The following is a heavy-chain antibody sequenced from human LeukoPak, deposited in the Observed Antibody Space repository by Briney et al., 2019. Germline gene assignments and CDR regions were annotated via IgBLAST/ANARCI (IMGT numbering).Heavy chain of an antibody. J-gene: IGHJ3*02. V-gene: IGHV3-20*04. D-gene: IGHD2-21*02. CDR3: ARGSIVVVTAISDAFDI. CDR2: INWNGSST. CDR1: GFTFDDYG. Sequence: RPGGSLRLSCAASGFTFDDYGMSWVRQAPGKGLEWVSGINWNGSSTGYADSVKGRFTISRDNAKNSLYLQMNSLRAEDTALYYCARGSIVVVTAISDAFDIWGQGTMVTVSS.